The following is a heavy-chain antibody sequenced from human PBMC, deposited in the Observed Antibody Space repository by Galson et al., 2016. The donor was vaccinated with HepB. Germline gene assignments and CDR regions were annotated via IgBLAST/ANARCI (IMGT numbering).Heavy chain of an antibody. Sequence: SLRLSCAASGFSFSDHYMSWIRQAPGKGLESIAYISSSGTVLYYAASAQGRFTISRDNAKKSLYLQMNSLRADDTGVYYRARDPDTSSKVDVWGHGTTVTVSS. J-gene: IGHJ6*02. CDR3: ARDPDTSSKVDV. CDR1: GFSFSDHY. V-gene: IGHV3-11*01. CDR2: ISSSGTVL. D-gene: IGHD5-18*01.